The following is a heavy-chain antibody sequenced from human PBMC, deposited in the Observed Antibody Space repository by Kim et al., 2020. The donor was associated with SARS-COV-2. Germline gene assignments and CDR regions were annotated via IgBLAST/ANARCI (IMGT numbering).Heavy chain of an antibody. J-gene: IGHJ4*02. D-gene: IGHD1-26*01. CDR1: RGSISSYY. V-gene: IGHV4-4*07. CDR3: ARARGEVGAIGYYFDH. CDR2: IYTSGST. Sequence: SETLSLTCTVSRGSISSYYWTWIRQPAGKGLEWIGRIYTSGSTNYSPSLKSRVTMSVDTSKNQFSLNLRSVTAADTAVYYCARARGEVGAIGYYFDHWGQGTLVTVSS.